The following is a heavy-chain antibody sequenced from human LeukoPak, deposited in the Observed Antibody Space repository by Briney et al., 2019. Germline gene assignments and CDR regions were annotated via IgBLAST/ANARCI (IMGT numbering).Heavy chain of an antibody. CDR2: VKEDGSEK. D-gene: IGHD3-10*02. V-gene: IGHV3-7*01. CDR1: GFRFRDHW. Sequence: GGSLRLSCEASGFRFRDHWMNWVRQAPGKGLEWVANVKEDGSEKYYVDSVKGRFTISRDNARNSLFLQMNSLRAEDTAVYYCARGSLFSPNWFDPWGQGTPVTVSS. CDR3: ARGSLFSPNWFDP. J-gene: IGHJ5*02.